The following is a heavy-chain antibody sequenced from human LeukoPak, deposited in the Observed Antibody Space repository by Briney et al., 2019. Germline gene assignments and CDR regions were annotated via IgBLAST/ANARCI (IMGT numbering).Heavy chain of an antibody. CDR1: GYTFTSYA. V-gene: IGHV1-69*13. Sequence: SVKVSCKASGYTFTSYAISWVRQAPGQGLEWMGGIIPIFGTANYAQKFQGRVTITADESTSTAYMELSSLRSEDAAVYYCARDGKISSGYPLDYWGQGTLVTVSS. CDR2: IIPIFGTA. D-gene: IGHD6-19*01. CDR3: ARDGKISSGYPLDY. J-gene: IGHJ4*02.